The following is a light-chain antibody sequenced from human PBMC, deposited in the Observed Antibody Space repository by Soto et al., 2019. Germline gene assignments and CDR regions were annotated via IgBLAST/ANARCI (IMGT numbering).Light chain of an antibody. CDR1: QSINIY. CDR3: QQSFSTPQT. Sequence: DIQLTQSPSSLSASVGDSVTITCRASQSINIYLSWYQQKPGKAPKLLINVASTLQGGVPSRFSGSGSGTEFTLVISSLQPEDSATYYCQQSFSTPQTLRGGTKVDIK. CDR2: VAS. V-gene: IGKV1-39*01. J-gene: IGKJ4*01.